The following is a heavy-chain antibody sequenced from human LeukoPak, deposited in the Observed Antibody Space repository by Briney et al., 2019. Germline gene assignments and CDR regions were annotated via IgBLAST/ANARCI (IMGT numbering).Heavy chain of an antibody. CDR2: IRSKANSYAT. CDR3: TRRGFGEPQNDAFDI. Sequence: GGSLKLSCAASGFTFSGSAMHWVRQASGKGLEWVGRIRSKANSYATAYAASVKGRFTVSRDDSKNTAYLQMNSLKTEDTAVYYCTRRGFGEPQNDAFDIWGQGTLVTVSS. J-gene: IGHJ3*02. D-gene: IGHD3-10*01. CDR1: GFTFSGSA. V-gene: IGHV3-73*01.